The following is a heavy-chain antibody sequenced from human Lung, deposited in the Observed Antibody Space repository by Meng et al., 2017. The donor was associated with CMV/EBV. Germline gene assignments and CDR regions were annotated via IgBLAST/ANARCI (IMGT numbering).Heavy chain of an antibody. Sequence: GSLSLSCAVYGGSFSGYYWSWIRQPPGKGLEWIGEINHSGSTNYNPSLKSRVTISVDTSKNQFSLKLSSVTAADTAMYYCARGRGKPAAIYYYGMDVWGQGTTVTVSS. CDR3: ARGRGKPAAIYYYGMDV. D-gene: IGHD2-2*02. CDR1: GGSFSGYY. J-gene: IGHJ6*02. V-gene: IGHV4-34*01. CDR2: INHSGST.